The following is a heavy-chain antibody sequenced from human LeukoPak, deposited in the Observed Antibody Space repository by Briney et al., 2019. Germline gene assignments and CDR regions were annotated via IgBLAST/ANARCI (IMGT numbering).Heavy chain of an antibody. Sequence: PSETLSLTCTVSGGSISSCYWSWIRQPPGKGLEWIGYIYYSGSTNYNPSLKSRITISVDTSKNQFSLKLSSVTAADTAVYYCVRAVGYYDILTGYFAFDIWGQGTMVTVPS. CDR2: IYYSGST. J-gene: IGHJ3*02. CDR1: GGSISSCY. CDR3: VRAVGYYDILTGYFAFDI. D-gene: IGHD3-9*01. V-gene: IGHV4-59*01.